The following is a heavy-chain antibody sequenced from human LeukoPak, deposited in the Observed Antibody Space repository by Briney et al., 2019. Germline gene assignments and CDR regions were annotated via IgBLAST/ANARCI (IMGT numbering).Heavy chain of an antibody. J-gene: IGHJ5*02. CDR3: ARDNSVGDNAWWFDP. V-gene: IGHV3-48*03. CDR1: GFTFSSYE. CDR2: ISSSGSTI. D-gene: IGHD1-26*01. Sequence: GGSLRLSCAASGFTFSSYEMNWVRQAPGKGLEWVSYISSSGSTIYYADSVKGRFTISRDNAKNSLYLQMNSLRAEDTAVYYCARDNSVGDNAWWFDPWGQGTLVTVSS.